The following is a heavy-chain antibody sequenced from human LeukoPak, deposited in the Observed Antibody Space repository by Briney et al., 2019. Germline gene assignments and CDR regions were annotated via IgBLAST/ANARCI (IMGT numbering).Heavy chain of an antibody. CDR2: IHYTGST. D-gene: IGHD6-13*01. CDR1: GDSISSYY. J-gene: IGHJ4*02. CDR3: ARRRQGSWYRSYYFDY. V-gene: IGHV4-59*08. Sequence: SATLSLTCTVSGDSISSYYWSWIRQSPEKGLEWIGYIHYTGSTYYNPSLRSRVTISVDRSKNQFSLKLSSVTAADTAVYYCARRRQGSWYRSYYFDYWGQGTLVTVSS.